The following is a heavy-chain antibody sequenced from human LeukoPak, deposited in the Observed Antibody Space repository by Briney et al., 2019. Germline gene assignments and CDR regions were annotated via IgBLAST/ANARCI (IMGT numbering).Heavy chain of an antibody. V-gene: IGHV3-33*01. D-gene: IGHD6-13*01. CDR1: GFTFSSYG. Sequence: PGGSLRLSCAASGFTFSSYGMHWVRQAPGKGLEWVAVIWYDGSNKYYADSVKGRFTISRDNSKNTLYLQMNSLRAEDTAVYYCARDQDSSSSWYYYYGMDVWGQGTTVTVSS. CDR3: ARDQDSSSSWYYYYGMDV. J-gene: IGHJ6*02. CDR2: IWYDGSNK.